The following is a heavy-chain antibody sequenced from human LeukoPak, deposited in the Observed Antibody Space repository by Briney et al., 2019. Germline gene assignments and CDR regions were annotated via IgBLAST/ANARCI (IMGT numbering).Heavy chain of an antibody. J-gene: IGHJ5*02. V-gene: IGHV4-38-2*02. CDR3: ARGTTQWELLGTYNWFDP. CDR1: GYSISSGYY. CDR2: IYHSGST. D-gene: IGHD1-26*01. Sequence: SETLSLTCTVSGYSISSGYYWGWIRQPPGKGLEWIGSIYHSGSTYYNPSLKSRVTISVDTSKNQFSLKLSSVTAADTAVYYCARGTTQWELLGTYNWFDPWGQGTLVTVSS.